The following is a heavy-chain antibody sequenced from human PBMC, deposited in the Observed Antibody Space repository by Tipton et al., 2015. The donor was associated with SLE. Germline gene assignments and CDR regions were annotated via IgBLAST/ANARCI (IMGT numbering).Heavy chain of an antibody. CDR2: INHSGIN. CDR1: GGSFSGYS. CDR3: ARPRRARDYTTSAAYYLDF. D-gene: IGHD2-2*02. Sequence: TLSLTCAVYGGSFSGYSWTWIRQAPRKGLVWIGEINHSGINNYNPSLRSRVTITLDTSKSQFSLRVNSVTAADTAVYYCARPRRARDYTTSAAYYLDFWGQGTLVTVSS. J-gene: IGHJ4*02. V-gene: IGHV4-34*01.